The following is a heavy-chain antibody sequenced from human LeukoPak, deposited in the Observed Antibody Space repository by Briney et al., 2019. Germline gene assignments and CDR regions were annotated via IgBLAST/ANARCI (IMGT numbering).Heavy chain of an antibody. V-gene: IGHV1-2*02. CDR2: INPNSGGT. Sequence: ASVKVSCKASGYTFTGYYMHWVRQAPGQGLEWMGWINPNSGGTNYAQKFQGRVTMTRDTSISTAYMELSRLRSDDTAVYYCARDGAGGGGAFDIWDQGTMVTVSS. CDR1: GYTFTGYY. CDR3: ARDGAGGGGAFDI. D-gene: IGHD3-16*01. J-gene: IGHJ3*02.